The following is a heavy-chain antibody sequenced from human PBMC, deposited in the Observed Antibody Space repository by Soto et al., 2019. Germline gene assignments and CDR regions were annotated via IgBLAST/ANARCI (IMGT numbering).Heavy chain of an antibody. CDR3: ARVGVHSNYDGQIYYYYYGMDV. Sequence: QVQLVESGGGVVQPGRSLRLSCAASGFTFSSYGMHWVRQAPGKGLEWVAVIWYDGSNKYYADSVKGRFTISRDNSKNTLYLQMNSMRAEDTAVYYCARVGVHSNYDGQIYYYYYGMDVWGQGTTVTVSS. V-gene: IGHV3-33*01. D-gene: IGHD4-4*01. CDR2: IWYDGSNK. J-gene: IGHJ6*02. CDR1: GFTFSSYG.